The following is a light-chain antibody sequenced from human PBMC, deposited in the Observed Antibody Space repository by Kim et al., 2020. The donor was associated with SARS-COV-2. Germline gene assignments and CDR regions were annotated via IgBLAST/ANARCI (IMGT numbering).Light chain of an antibody. Sequence: NFMLTQPHSVSESPGKTITISCTRSSGSIDDNYVQWYQQRPGGVPIIVIYEDDQRPSGVSDRFSGSIDNYSNSASLTISGLKTEDEADYYCQSYNRSNVVFGGGTQLTI. CDR3: QSYNRSNVV. CDR2: EDD. J-gene: IGLJ2*01. V-gene: IGLV6-57*04. CDR1: SGSIDDNY.